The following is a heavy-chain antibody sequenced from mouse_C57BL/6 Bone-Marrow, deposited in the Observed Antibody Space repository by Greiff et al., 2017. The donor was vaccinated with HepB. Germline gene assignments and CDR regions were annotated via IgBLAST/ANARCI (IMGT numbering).Heavy chain of an antibody. CDR3: AREWLLGDYFDY. V-gene: IGHV1-81*01. Sequence: VQLQESGAELARPGASVKLSCKASGYTFTSYGISWVKQRTGQGLEWIGEIYPRSGNTYYNEKFKGKATLTADKSSSTAYMELRSLTSEDSAVYFCAREWLLGDYFDYWGRGTTLTGSS. CDR1: GYTFTSYG. J-gene: IGHJ2*01. CDR2: IYPRSGNT. D-gene: IGHD2-3*01.